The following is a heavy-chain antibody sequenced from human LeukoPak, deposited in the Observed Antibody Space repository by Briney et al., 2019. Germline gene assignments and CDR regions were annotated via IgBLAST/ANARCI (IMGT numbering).Heavy chain of an antibody. CDR3: PREKVAGPKYYYYGMDV. J-gene: IGHJ6*02. D-gene: IGHD6-19*01. CDR2: IRSKAYGGTT. Sequence: GGSLRLSCTASGFTVGDYAMSWVRQAPGKGLEWVGFIRSKAYGGTTEYAASVKGRFTISRDDSKSIAYLQMNSLKTEDTAVYYCPREKVAGPKYYYYGMDVWGQGTTVAVSS. CDR1: GFTVGDYA. V-gene: IGHV3-49*04.